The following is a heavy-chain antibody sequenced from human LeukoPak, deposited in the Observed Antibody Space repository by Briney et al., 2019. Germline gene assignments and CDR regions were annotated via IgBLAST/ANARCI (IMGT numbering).Heavy chain of an antibody. V-gene: IGHV3-30*01. CDR1: GFTFSSYA. CDR3: ARAPRRGIAAATRSPFDY. J-gene: IGHJ4*02. CDR2: ISYDGSNK. Sequence: GGSLRLSCAASGFTFSSYAMHWVRQAPGKGPEWVAVISYDGSNKYYADSVKGRFTISRDNSKNTLYLQMNSLRAEDTAVYYCARAPRRGIAAATRSPFDYWGQGTLVTVSS. D-gene: IGHD6-13*01.